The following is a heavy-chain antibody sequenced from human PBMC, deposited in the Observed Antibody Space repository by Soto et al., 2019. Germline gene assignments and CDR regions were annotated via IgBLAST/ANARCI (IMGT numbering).Heavy chain of an antibody. CDR3: ARDTIFGVVTHYYYYYGMDV. CDR2: ISSSGSTI. J-gene: IGHJ6*02. Sequence: VSYISSSGSTIYDADSVKGRFTISRDNAKNSLYLQMNSLRAEDTAVYYCARDTIFGVVTHYYYYYGMDVWGQGTTVTVSS. V-gene: IGHV3-48*03. D-gene: IGHD3-3*01.